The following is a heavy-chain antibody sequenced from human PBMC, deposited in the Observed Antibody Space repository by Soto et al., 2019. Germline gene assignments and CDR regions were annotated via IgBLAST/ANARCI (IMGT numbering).Heavy chain of an antibody. CDR3: ARPDQLLNGWFDP. Sequence: QLQLQASVPGLVKPSETLSLTCTVSGGSISSSRYYWGWIRQPPAKGLEWIGSIYYSGSTYYNPSLKSRVTISVDTSKNQFSLKLSSVTAADTAVYYCARPDQLLNGWFDPWGQGTLVTVSS. D-gene: IGHD2-2*01. J-gene: IGHJ5*02. V-gene: IGHV4-39*01. CDR1: GGSISSSRYY. CDR2: IYYSGST.